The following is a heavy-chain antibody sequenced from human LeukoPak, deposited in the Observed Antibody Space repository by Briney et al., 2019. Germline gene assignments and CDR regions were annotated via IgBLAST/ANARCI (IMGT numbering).Heavy chain of an antibody. Sequence: GGSLRLSYAPSGFTFSTYEMNWVRQAPGKGLEWISYISSSGSTAYYADSVKGRFTVSRDNAENSLYLQMNSLRADDTAVYYCARTLTTVTTLDYWGQGTLVTVSS. V-gene: IGHV3-48*03. CDR1: GFTFSTYE. CDR3: ARTLTTVTTLDY. J-gene: IGHJ4*02. CDR2: ISSSGSTA. D-gene: IGHD4-17*01.